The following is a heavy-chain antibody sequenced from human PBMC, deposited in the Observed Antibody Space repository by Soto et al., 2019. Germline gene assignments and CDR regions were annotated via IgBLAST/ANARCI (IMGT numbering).Heavy chain of an antibody. CDR2: IYHSGST. V-gene: IGHV4-30-2*01. Sequence: QLQLQESGSGLVKPSQTLSLTCAVSGGSISSGGYSWSWIRQPPGKGLEWIGYIYHSGSTYYNPSLKSRVTISVARYKNQFSLKLSSVTAADTAVYYCARGAQITHEAALDYWGQGTLVTVSS. CDR3: ARGAQITHEAALDY. J-gene: IGHJ4*02. CDR1: GGSISSGGYS. D-gene: IGHD2-15*01.